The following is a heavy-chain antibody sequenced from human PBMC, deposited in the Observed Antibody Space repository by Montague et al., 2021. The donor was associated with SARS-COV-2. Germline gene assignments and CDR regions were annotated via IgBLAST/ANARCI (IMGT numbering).Heavy chain of an antibody. V-gene: IGHV5-51*01. J-gene: IGHJ5*02. Sequence: QSGAEVKKPGESLQISCKGSGYSFTSYWIGWVRQMPGKGLEWMGIIYPGDSGPIYSPAFEGQVTISADKSISTAYLQWNSLKASDTAIYYCAKTDNNGYHWFDPWGQGTLVTVSS. CDR2: IYPGDSGP. D-gene: IGHD2-8*01. CDR3: AKTDNNGYHWFDP. CDR1: GYSFTSYW.